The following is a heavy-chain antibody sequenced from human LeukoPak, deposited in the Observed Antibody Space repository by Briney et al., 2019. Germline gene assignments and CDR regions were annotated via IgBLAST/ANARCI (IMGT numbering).Heavy chain of an antibody. D-gene: IGHD7-27*01. Sequence: PSGTLSLTCAVSGGSIGSTSYYWGWIRQPPGKGLEWIGSIYYSGSTYYNPSLKSRVTISLDTSKNEFSLKLSSVTAADTAVYYCARVTGQFYFYYYMDVWGKGTTVTVSS. V-gene: IGHV4-39*07. CDR1: GGSIGSTSYY. J-gene: IGHJ6*03. CDR3: ARVTGQFYFYYYMDV. CDR2: IYYSGST.